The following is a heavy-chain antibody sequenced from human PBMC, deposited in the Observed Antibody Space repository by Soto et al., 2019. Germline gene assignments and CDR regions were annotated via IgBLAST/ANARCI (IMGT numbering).Heavy chain of an antibody. J-gene: IGHJ2*01. D-gene: IGHD3-16*01. V-gene: IGHV3-30*03. Sequence: GGSLRLSCGAPGVTFKDYGMHWVRQAPGKGLELVAVISYDGKQTYYADSVKGRFTISKDKSKRTLFLQMNSLRVADTAVYYCARDGWGSNWYFDLWGRGTLVTVSS. CDR1: GVTFKDYG. CDR2: ISYDGKQT. CDR3: ARDGWGSNWYFDL.